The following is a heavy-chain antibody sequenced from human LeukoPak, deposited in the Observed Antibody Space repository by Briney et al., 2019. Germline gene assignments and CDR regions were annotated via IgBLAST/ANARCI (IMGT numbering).Heavy chain of an antibody. CDR3: ARASRQQLECLQY. Sequence: GASVKVSCKSSGYTFANYALNWVRQAPGQGLEWMGWINTITGSTMYAQGFTGRFVFSLDTSVSTAYLQISSLKAEDTAVYYCARASRQQLECLQYWGQGTLVTVSS. CDR1: GYTFANYA. CDR2: INTITGST. V-gene: IGHV7-4-1*02. J-gene: IGHJ1*01. D-gene: IGHD5-18*01.